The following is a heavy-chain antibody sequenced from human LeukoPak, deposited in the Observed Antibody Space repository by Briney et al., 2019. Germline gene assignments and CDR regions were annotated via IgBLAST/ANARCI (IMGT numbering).Heavy chain of an antibody. D-gene: IGHD2-21*01. J-gene: IGHJ3*02. CDR2: IFPGDSDT. Sequence: KLGESLKISCKGSGYSFTSYWIGWVRQMPGKGLECMGIIFPGDSDTRYSPSFQGQVTISADKSINTAYVQWSSLKASDTAMYYCARHRSPLTRGVIEALAFDIWGQGTMVTVSS. CDR1: GYSFTSYW. CDR3: ARHRSPLTRGVIEALAFDI. V-gene: IGHV5-51*01.